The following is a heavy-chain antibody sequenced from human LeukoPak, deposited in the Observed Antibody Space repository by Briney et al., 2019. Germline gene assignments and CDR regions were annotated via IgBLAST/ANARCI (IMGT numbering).Heavy chain of an antibody. J-gene: IGHJ4*02. Sequence: SETLSLTCTVSGDSVTGGLYYWSWIRQPAGKGLEWVGHIFTSGSTNYNPSLRSRVTISVDTSKNQFSLKLSSVTAADTAVYYCARALYSGWYSYYFDYWGQGTLVTVSS. D-gene: IGHD6-19*01. CDR1: GDSVTGGLYY. V-gene: IGHV4-61*10. CDR2: IFTSGST. CDR3: ARALYSGWYSYYFDY.